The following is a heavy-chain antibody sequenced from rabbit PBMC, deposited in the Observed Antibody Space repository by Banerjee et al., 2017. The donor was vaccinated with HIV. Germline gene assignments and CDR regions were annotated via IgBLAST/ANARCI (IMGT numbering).Heavy chain of an antibody. Sequence: QQLEEAGGGLVKPGASLTLTCTASGFSFSSGYYMYWVRQAPGKGPEWIACIYGGSSGSTYYASWAKGRFTISKTSSTTVTLQMTSLTAADTATYFCARGLGGAAGNGYGLWGPGTLVTVS. CDR3: ARGLGGAAGNGYGL. CDR2: IYGGSSGST. CDR1: GFSFSSGYY. J-gene: IGHJ4*01. D-gene: IGHD8-1*01. V-gene: IGHV1S40*01.